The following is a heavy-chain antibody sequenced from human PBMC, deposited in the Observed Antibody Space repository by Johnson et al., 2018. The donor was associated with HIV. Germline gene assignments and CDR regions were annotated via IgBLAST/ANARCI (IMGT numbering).Heavy chain of an antibody. CDR3: ASGNITRIVGTSYAFDI. V-gene: IGHV3-30*14. D-gene: IGHD3-22*01. CDR1: GFTFSSYA. CDR2: IWYDGSNK. Sequence: VQLVESGGGVVQPGRSLRLSCAASGFTFSSYAMHWVRQAPGKGLEWVAVIWYDGSNKDYADSVKGRFTISRDNSKNTLYLQMGSLRAEDMAVYYCASGNITRIVGTSYAFDIWGQGTMVTVSS. J-gene: IGHJ3*02.